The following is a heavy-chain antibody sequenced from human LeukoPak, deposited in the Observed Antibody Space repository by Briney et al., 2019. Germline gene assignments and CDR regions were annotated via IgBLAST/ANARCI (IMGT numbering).Heavy chain of an antibody. CDR2: VSGSGDST. CDR3: AKSPYIVSHIDFDY. J-gene: IGHJ4*02. D-gene: IGHD5/OR15-5a*01. V-gene: IGHV3-23*01. Sequence: GGSLRLSCAASGFTVSSNYMSWVRQAPGKGLEWVSTVSGSGDSTWYADSVKGRFTISRDNSKSTLYLQMNSLRAEDTAVYYCAKSPYIVSHIDFDYWGQGTLVTVSS. CDR1: GFTVSSNY.